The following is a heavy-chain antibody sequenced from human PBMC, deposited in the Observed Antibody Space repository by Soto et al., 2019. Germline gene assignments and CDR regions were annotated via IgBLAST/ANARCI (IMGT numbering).Heavy chain of an antibody. CDR1: GGSISSGGYY. D-gene: IGHD2-21*02. J-gene: IGHJ3*02. CDR3: ATVEDCGGDGPIEAFEI. Sequence: QVQLQESGPGLVKPSQTLSLTCTVSGGSISSGGYYWSWIRQHPGKGLEWIGYIYYTGSTYYNPCLTRRVTISVDTSKNHCSLKLSSVTAADTAVYYCATVEDCGGDGPIEAFEIWGQGTMVTVSS. V-gene: IGHV4-31*03. CDR2: IYYTGST.